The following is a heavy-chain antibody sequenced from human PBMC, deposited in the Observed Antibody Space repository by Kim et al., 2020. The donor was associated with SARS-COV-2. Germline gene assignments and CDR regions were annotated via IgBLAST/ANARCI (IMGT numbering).Heavy chain of an antibody. CDR3: ARRVESLEWLFGYAFDI. D-gene: IGHD3-3*01. V-gene: IGHV4-39*01. Sequence: LKSRVTISVDTSKNQFSLKLSSVTAADTAVYYCARRVESLEWLFGYAFDIWGQGTMVTVSS. J-gene: IGHJ3*02.